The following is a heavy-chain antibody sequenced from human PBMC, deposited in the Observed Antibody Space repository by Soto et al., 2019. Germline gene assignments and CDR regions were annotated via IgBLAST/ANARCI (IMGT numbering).Heavy chain of an antibody. CDR3: ARALGSWGSYYFDH. J-gene: IGHJ4*02. CDR2: IYWDDDK. V-gene: IGHV2-5*02. D-gene: IGHD3-16*01. CDR1: GFSLDTWGVG. Sequence: HITLKESGPTLVRPTQTLTLTCTVSGFSLDTWGVGVCRIRQSPGKAPEWLALIYWDDDKRYSPSLKNRLTITKDTSKNQVVLTVTNMDPVDTVTYYCARALGSWGSYYFDHWGQGTLVTVSS.